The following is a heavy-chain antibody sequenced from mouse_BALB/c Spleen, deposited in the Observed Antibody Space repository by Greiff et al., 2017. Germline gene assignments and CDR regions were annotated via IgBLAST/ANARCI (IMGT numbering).Heavy chain of an antibody. J-gene: IGHJ4*01. CDR2: INSNGGST. CDR1: GFTFSSYG. CDR3: ARDLITTVVATPHYYAMDY. Sequence: DVKLVESGGGLVQPGGSLKLSCAASGFTFSSYGMSWVRQTPDKRLELVATINSNGGSTYYPDSVNGRFTISRDNAKNTLYLQLSSLKSEDTAMYYCARDLITTVVATPHYYAMDYWGQGTSVTVSS. D-gene: IGHD1-1*01. V-gene: IGHV5-6-3*01.